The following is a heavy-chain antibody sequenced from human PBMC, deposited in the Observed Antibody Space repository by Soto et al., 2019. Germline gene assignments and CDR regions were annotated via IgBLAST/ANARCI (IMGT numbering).Heavy chain of an antibody. D-gene: IGHD6-13*01. J-gene: IGHJ5*02. Sequence: ASVNVSCKASGYTSTSYGLSWVRQAPGQGLEWMGWISAYNGNTNYAQKLQGRVTMTTDTSTSTAYMELRSLRSDDTAVYYCAREGAIAAAGNWFDPWGQGTLVTVSS. CDR1: GYTSTSYG. V-gene: IGHV1-18*01. CDR2: ISAYNGNT. CDR3: AREGAIAAAGNWFDP.